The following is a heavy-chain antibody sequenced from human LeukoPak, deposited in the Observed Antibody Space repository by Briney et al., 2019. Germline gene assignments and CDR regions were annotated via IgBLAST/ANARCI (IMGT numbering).Heavy chain of an antibody. CDR1: GYSISSGYY. CDR3: ARGNYNYDILTGYSSYYYYMDV. V-gene: IGHV4-38-2*02. Sequence: PSETLSLTCTVSGYSISSGYYWGWIRQPPGKGLEWIGSIYHSGSTYYNPSLKSRVTISVDTSKNQFSLKLSSVTAADTAVYYCARGNYNYDILTGYSSYYYYMDVWGKGTTVTISS. CDR2: IYHSGST. J-gene: IGHJ6*03. D-gene: IGHD3-9*01.